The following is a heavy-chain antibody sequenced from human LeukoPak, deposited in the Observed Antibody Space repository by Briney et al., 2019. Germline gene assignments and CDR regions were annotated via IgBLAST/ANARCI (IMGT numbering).Heavy chain of an antibody. J-gene: IGHJ4*02. CDR2: IYYSGST. CDR3: ARDSSAAATPHIDY. Sequence: SSETLSLTCTVSGGSISSGDYYWNWIRQHPGKGLEWVEYIYYSGSTSYNPSLKSRVTISVDTSKNQFSLKLSSVTAADTAVYYCARDSSAAATPHIDYWGQGTLVTVSS. D-gene: IGHD2-15*01. CDR1: GGSISSGDYY. V-gene: IGHV4-31*03.